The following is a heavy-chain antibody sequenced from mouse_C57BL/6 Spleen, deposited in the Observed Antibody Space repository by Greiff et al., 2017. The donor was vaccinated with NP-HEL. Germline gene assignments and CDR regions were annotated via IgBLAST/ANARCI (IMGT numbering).Heavy chain of an antibody. V-gene: IGHV5-4*01. CDR1: GFTFSSYA. CDR2: ISDGGSYT. Sequence: DVKLVESGGGLVKPGGSLKLSCAASGFTFSSYAMSWVRQTPEKRLEWVATISDGGSYTYYPDNVKGRFTISRDNAKNNLYLQMSHLKSEDTAMYYCARDRGFPWYFDVWGTGTTVTVSS. J-gene: IGHJ1*03. CDR3: ARDRGFPWYFDV. D-gene: IGHD3-1*01.